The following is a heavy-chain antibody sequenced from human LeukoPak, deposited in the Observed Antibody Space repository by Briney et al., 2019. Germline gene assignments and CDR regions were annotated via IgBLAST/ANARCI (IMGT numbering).Heavy chain of an antibody. CDR2: IIPIFGTA. V-gene: IGHV1-69*01. Sequence: ASVKVSCKASGGTFSSYAISWVRQAPGQGLEWMGGIIPIFGTANYAQKFQGRVTITADESTSTAYMELSSLRSEDTAVYYCASLPYYYDSSGYYFHYYYYYMDVWGKGTTVTVSS. J-gene: IGHJ6*03. D-gene: IGHD3-22*01. CDR1: GGTFSSYA. CDR3: ASLPYYYDSSGYYFHYYYYYMDV.